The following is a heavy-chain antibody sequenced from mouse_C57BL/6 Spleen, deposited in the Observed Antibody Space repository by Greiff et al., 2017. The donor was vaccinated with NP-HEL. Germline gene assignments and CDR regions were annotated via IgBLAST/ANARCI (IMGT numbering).Heavy chain of an antibody. CDR1: GYTFTSYW. CDR3: ARTWADHRCTCFAMDY. J-gene: IGHJ4*01. Sequence: QVQLQQPGAELVKPGASVKMSCKASGYTFTSYWITWVKQRHGQGLEWIGDIYPGSGSTNYNEKFKSKATLTVDTSSSTAYMQLSSLTSEASAVFYSARTWADHRCTCFAMDYWGQGTTVTVSS. V-gene: IGHV1-55*01. D-gene: IGHD5-1*01. CDR2: IYPGSGST.